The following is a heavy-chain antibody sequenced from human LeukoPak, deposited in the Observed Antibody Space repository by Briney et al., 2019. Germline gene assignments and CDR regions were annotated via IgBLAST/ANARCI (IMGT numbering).Heavy chain of an antibody. Sequence: PGGSLRLSCAASGFTFSSYSMSWVRQAPWKGLEWVSAISGSGGSTYYADSVKGRFTISRDNSKNTLYLQMNSLRAEDTAVYYCAKEPLKDGSAPGWGQGTLVTVPS. D-gene: IGHD3-10*01. CDR2: ISGSGGST. CDR1: GFTFSSYS. V-gene: IGHV3-23*01. J-gene: IGHJ4*02. CDR3: AKEPLKDGSAPG.